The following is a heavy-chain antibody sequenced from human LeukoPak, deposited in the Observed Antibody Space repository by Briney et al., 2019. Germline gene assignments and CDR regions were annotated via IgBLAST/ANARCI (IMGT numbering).Heavy chain of an antibody. CDR1: GFTFSYFG. V-gene: IGHV3-48*01. D-gene: IGHD3-10*01. CDR2: ISSDSRTV. CDR3: SHYYGSGSSP. Sequence: GGSLRLSCVVSGFTFSYFGMNWVRQAPGKGLEWVSYISSDSRTVDYADSVKGRFTISRDNSRNTLYLQMNSLRAEDTAVYYCSHYYGSGSSPWGQGTLVAVSS. J-gene: IGHJ4*02.